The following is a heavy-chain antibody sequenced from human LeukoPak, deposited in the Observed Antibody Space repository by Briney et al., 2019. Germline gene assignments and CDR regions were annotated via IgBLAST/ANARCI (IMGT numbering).Heavy chain of an antibody. V-gene: IGHV4-59*08. CDR1: GGSISNHY. D-gene: IGHD6-13*01. CDR2: VYYSGST. CDR3: ARRIVAAGSVSFDI. J-gene: IGHJ3*02. Sequence: SETLSLTCTVSGGSISNHYWTWIRQPPGKGLEWIGYVYYSGSTNYNPSLKSRVTISVDTSKNQFSLKLSSVTAADTAMYYCARRIVAAGSVSFDIWGQGTMVTV.